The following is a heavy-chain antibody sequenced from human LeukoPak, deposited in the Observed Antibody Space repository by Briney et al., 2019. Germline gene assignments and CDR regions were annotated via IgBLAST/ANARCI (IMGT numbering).Heavy chain of an antibody. V-gene: IGHV3-74*01. CDR2: IKGDGIST. D-gene: IGHD3-3*01. Sequence: GGSLRLSCAASGIAFRSFTMSWVRHAPGQGLVWVSRIKGDGISTNYADSVKGRFTISRDIAKNTLYLQMNSLRAEDTGVYYCAKDHYWSIDYWGRGTLVTVSS. CDR3: AKDHYWSIDY. J-gene: IGHJ4*02. CDR1: GIAFRSFT.